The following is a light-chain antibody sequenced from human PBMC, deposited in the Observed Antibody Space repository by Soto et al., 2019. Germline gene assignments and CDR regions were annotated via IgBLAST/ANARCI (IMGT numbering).Light chain of an antibody. V-gene: IGKV3-15*01. J-gene: IGKJ4*01. CDR2: GAS. CDR1: QTISSS. CDR3: QQYTRWPLT. Sequence: EIVMTQSPATLSMSPGERATLSCWASQTISSSLAWYQQKPGQAPRLLIYGASTRAAGVPARFSGSGSGTEFTLTINRLEPEDFAVYYCQQYTRWPLTFGGGTKGEIK.